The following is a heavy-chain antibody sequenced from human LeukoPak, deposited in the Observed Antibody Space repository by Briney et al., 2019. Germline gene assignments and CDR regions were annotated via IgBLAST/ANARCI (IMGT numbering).Heavy chain of an antibody. CDR1: GYTFTSYG. CDR3: ARAVLLGTDFDY. D-gene: IGHD5-18*01. CDR2: ISAYNGNT. J-gene: IGHJ4*02. Sequence: ASVKVSCKASGYTFTSYGISWVRQAPGQGLEWMGWISAYNGNTNYAQKLQGRVTMTTDTSTSTAYMELSRLRSDDTAVHYCARAVLLGTDFDYWGQGTLVTISS. V-gene: IGHV1-18*01.